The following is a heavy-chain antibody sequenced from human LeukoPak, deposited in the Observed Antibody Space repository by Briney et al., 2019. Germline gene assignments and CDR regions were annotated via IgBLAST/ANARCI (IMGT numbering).Heavy chain of an antibody. CDR3: VSYSRVPGTYHLPY. D-gene: IGHD1-1*01. V-gene: IGHV4-59*12. Sequence: SETLSLTCTVSGGSISNYYWTWIRQSPGKGLEWIGYGYYSGDTNYNPSLKSRVTISVDTSKNQFSLKLTSVTAADTAMYYCVSYSRVPGTYHLPYWGQGTLVTVSS. CDR1: GGSISNYY. CDR2: GYYSGDT. J-gene: IGHJ4*02.